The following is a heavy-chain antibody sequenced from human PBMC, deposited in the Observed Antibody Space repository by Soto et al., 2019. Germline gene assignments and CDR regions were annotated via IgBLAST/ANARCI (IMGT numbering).Heavy chain of an antibody. J-gene: IGHJ4*02. CDR3: AREGNSSDFDY. D-gene: IGHD3-22*01. Sequence: GGSRRLSCAASGFTFSSYSMNWVRQAPGKGLEWVSSISSSSSYIYYADSVKGRFTISRDNAKNSLYLHMNSLRAEDTAVYYCAREGNSSDFDYWGQGTLVTVSS. CDR1: GFTFSSYS. V-gene: IGHV3-21*01. CDR2: ISSSSSYI.